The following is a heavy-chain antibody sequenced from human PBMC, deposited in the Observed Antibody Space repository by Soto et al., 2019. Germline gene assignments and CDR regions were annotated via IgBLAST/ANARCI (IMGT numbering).Heavy chain of an antibody. D-gene: IGHD5-12*01. CDR2: IYHSGST. CDR3: ARLHYAYAMDV. Sequence: QVQLQESGPGLVKPSGTLSLTCAVSGGSISSSYWWSWVRQPPGKGLEWIGQIYHSGSTNYNPALKSRVTISVDKSKNQFSLKVTSVTAADTVVYYCARLHYAYAMDVCGQGTTVIVSS. CDR1: GGSISSSYW. J-gene: IGHJ6*02. V-gene: IGHV4-4*02.